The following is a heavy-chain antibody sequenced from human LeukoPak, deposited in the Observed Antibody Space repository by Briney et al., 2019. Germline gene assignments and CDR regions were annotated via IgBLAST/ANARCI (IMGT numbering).Heavy chain of an antibody. Sequence: PGGSLRLSCAASGFTFSTYVMHWVRQAPGKGLQWVAVILYDGSNKYYADSVKGRFIISRDNAKNTLYLQMNSLRAEDTAVYYCARVSSSTGGNVDYWGQGTLVTVSS. J-gene: IGHJ4*02. CDR1: GFTFSTYV. V-gene: IGHV3-30*07. D-gene: IGHD6-6*01. CDR3: ARVSSSTGGNVDY. CDR2: ILYDGSNK.